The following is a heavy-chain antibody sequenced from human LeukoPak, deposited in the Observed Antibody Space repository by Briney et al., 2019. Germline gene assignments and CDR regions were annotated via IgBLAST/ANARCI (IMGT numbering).Heavy chain of an antibody. V-gene: IGHV3-23*01. Sequence: GGSLRLSCAASGFTFSSYAMSWVRQAPAKGLEWVSALSGSGGSTYYADSVKGRFTISRDNSKNTLYLQMNSLRAEDTAVYYCAKDVRRCNGACTWGQGTLVTVSS. CDR2: LSGSGGST. CDR1: GFTFSSYA. CDR3: AKDVRRCNGACT. J-gene: IGHJ5*02. D-gene: IGHD2-8*01.